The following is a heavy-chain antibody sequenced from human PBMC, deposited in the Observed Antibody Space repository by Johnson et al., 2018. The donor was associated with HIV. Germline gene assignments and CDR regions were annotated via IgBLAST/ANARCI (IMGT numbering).Heavy chain of an antibody. CDR3: AKRHGLIVGATHDAFDM. D-gene: IGHD1-26*01. V-gene: IGHV3-33*06. Sequence: QVQLVESGGGVVQPGGSLRLSCAASGFTVSSNYMSWVRQAPGKGLEWVAVIWYDGSNKYYADSVKGRFTISRDNSKNTLYLQMNSLRAEDTAVYYCAKRHGLIVGATHDAFDMWGQGTMVTVSS. CDR2: IWYDGSNK. CDR1: GFTVSSNY. J-gene: IGHJ3*02.